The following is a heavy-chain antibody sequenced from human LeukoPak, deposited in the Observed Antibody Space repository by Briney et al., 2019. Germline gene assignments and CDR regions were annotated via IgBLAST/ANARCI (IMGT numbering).Heavy chain of an antibody. CDR2: INHSGST. CDR1: TGSCSGYY. J-gene: IGHJ6*03. CDR3: ARFGFWGSYRPKLGMDV. D-gene: IGHD3-16*02. Sequence: SSETLSLTCAVYTGSCSGYYWSWIRQPPGKGLEWIGEINHSGSTNYNPSLKSRVTISVNTYKNQFSLKLSSVTAADTAVCYCARFGFWGSYRPKLGMDVWGKGTTVTVSS. V-gene: IGHV4-34*01.